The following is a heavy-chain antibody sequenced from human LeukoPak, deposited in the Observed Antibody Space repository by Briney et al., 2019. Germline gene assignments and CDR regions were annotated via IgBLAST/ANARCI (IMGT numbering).Heavy chain of an antibody. CDR3: ARDRPGRYCSSTRCYMASPFDP. CDR2: IITILGTA. Sequence: GASVKVSCKASRGTFISYAISWVRQAPGQGVEWMGGIITILGTANYAQKFQGRVTITADEFTSTAYMELSSLRSEDTAVYYCARDRPGRYCSSTRCYMASPFDPWGQGTLVTVSP. J-gene: IGHJ5*02. CDR1: RGTFISYA. D-gene: IGHD2-2*02. V-gene: IGHV1-69*13.